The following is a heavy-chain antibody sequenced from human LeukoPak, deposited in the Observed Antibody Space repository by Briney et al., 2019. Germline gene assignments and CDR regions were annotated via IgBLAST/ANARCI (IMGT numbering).Heavy chain of an antibody. CDR3: ARDRYGDYLLYYFDY. Sequence: GRSLRLSCAASGFTFSGYAMHWVRQAPGKGLEWVAVIWYDGSNKYYADSVKGRFTISRDNSKNTLYLQMNSLRAEDTAVYYCARDRYGDYLLYYFDYWGQGTLVTVSS. V-gene: IGHV3-33*08. CDR2: IWYDGSNK. J-gene: IGHJ4*02. D-gene: IGHD4-17*01. CDR1: GFTFSGYA.